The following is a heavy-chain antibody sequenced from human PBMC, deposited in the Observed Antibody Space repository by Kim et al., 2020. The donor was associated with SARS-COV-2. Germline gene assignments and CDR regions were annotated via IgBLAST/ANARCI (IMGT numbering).Heavy chain of an antibody. V-gene: IGHV4-31*02. J-gene: IGHJ4*02. D-gene: IGHD3-10*01. Sequence: LKSRVTISVDTSKNQFALKLSSVTGADTAVYYCARVGSGKWFGELLHIDYWGQGTLVTVSS. CDR3: ARVGSGKWFGELLHIDY.